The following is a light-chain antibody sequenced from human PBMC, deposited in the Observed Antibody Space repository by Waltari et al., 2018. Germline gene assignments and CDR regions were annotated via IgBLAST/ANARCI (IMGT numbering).Light chain of an antibody. J-gene: IGLJ1*01. CDR3: CSYAGSPYYV. Sequence: QSALTQPRSVSGSPGQSVTISCTGTSSDVGGYNYVSWYQQHPGKAPKLMIYDVSKRPSGVPELSSGSKSGNTASLTTSGLQADDEADYFCCSYAGSPYYVFGTGTKVTVL. V-gene: IGLV2-11*01. CDR1: SSDVGGYNY. CDR2: DVS.